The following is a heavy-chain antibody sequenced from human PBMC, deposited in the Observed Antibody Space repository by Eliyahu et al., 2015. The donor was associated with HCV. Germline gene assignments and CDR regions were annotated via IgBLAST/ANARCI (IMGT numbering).Heavy chain of an antibody. J-gene: IGHJ6*03. CDR1: GGSISGDGFY. Sequence: QLQLRESGPGLVKPSETLSLTCSVSGGSISGDGFYWAWVRQSPGKGLEWIQSMYYSGTNFYNPSFKARVRTSMDHSKNQFYLNVTSVTAADTAVYFCARGPYYYMDVWGKGISITVS. V-gene: IGHV4-39*01. CDR3: ARGPYYYMDV. CDR2: MYYSGTN.